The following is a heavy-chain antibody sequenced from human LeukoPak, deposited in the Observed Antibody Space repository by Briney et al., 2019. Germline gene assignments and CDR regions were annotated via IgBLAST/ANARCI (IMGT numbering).Heavy chain of an antibody. CDR3: ARDRVAAVAGKYYFDY. V-gene: IGHV1-46*01. D-gene: IGHD6-19*01. CDR2: INPSGGST. CDR1: GYTFTSYY. J-gene: IGHJ4*02. Sequence: SVKVSCKASGYTFTSYYMHWVRQAPGQGLEWMGIINPSGGSTSYAQKFQGRVTMTRDTSTSTVYMELSSLRSEDTAVYYCARDRVAAVAGKYYFDYWGQGTLVTVSS.